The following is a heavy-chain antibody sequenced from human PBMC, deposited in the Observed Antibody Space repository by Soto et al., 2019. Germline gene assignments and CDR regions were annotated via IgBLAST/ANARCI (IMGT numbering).Heavy chain of an antibody. CDR1: GFSLTTSGVG. CDR3: AHRVLRTVFGLVTTTAIYFDL. V-gene: IGHV2-5*02. J-gene: IGHJ4*02. Sequence: QITLNESGPTVVRPTETLTLTCRFSGFSLTTSGVGVGWIRQSPGKAPEWLALIYWDDDKRYSASLKSRLTTTKDTSKNQVVLTVSDLDPTDTATYYCAHRVLRTVFGLVTTTAIYFDLWGQGTPVAVSS. CDR2: IYWDDDK. D-gene: IGHD3-3*01.